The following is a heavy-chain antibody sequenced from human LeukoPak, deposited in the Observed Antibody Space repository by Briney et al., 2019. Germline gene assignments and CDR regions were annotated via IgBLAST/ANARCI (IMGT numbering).Heavy chain of an antibody. CDR1: GYMFTDYF. Sequence: ASVKVSCKASGYMFTDYFMHWVRQAPGQGPEWMGWFNPKSGDKKYAQQFQGRVAMTRDTSISTAYMKMSGLTSDDTAVYYCARAQLLTAPAGTFADNWGQGTLVTVSS. CDR2: FNPKSGDK. V-gene: IGHV1-2*02. CDR3: ARAQLLTAPAGTFADN. D-gene: IGHD6-13*01. J-gene: IGHJ4*02.